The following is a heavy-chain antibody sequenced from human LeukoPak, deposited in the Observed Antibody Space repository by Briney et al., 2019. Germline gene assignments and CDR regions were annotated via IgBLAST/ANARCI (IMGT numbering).Heavy chain of an antibody. Sequence: PSETLSLTCTVSGSSISSYYWSWIRQPPGKGLEWIGYIYYSGSTNYNPSLKSRVTISVDTSKNQFSLKLSSVTAADTAVYYCARERGYGSGSYFYFDYWGQETLVTVSS. CDR1: GSSISSYY. J-gene: IGHJ4*02. CDR3: ARERGYGSGSYFYFDY. D-gene: IGHD3-10*01. CDR2: IYYSGST. V-gene: IGHV4-59*01.